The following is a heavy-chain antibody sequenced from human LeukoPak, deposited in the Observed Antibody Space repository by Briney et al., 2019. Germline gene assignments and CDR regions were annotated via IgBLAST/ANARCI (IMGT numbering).Heavy chain of an antibody. CDR1: GYSISSGYY. CDR2: VYHSGIT. J-gene: IGHJ5*02. CDR3: ARDPLHIVVVTAKPSNWFDP. D-gene: IGHD2-21*02. Sequence: SETLSLTCAVSGYSISSGYYWGWIQQPPGKGLEWIGSVYHSGITYYNPSLKSRVTISVDTSKNQFSLKLRSVTAADTAVYYCARDPLHIVVVTAKPSNWFDPWGQGTLVTVSS. V-gene: IGHV4-38-2*02.